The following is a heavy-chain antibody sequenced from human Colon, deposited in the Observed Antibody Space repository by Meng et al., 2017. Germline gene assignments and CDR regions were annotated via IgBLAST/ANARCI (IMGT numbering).Heavy chain of an antibody. V-gene: IGHV4-61*01. CDR1: GGSVSSGSYY. J-gene: IGHJ4*02. CDR3: ASSNGDDYGEIFDY. Sequence: SETLSLTCTVSGGSVSSGSYYWSWIRQPPGKGLEWIGYIYYSGSTNYNPSLKSRVTISVDTSKNQFSLKLSSVTAADMAVYYCASSNGDDYGEIFDYWGQGTLVTVSS. D-gene: IGHD4-17*01. CDR2: IYYSGST.